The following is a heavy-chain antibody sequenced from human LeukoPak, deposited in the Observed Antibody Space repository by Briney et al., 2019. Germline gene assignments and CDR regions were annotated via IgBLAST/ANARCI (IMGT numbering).Heavy chain of an antibody. J-gene: IGHJ5*02. Sequence: SVKVSRKASGGTFSSYAISWVRQAPGQGLEWMGGIIPIFGTANYAQKFQGRVTITADESTSTAYMELSSLRSEDTAVYYCARGTVVPAAPKLYNWFDPWGQGTLVTVSS. CDR2: IIPIFGTA. CDR3: ARGTVVPAAPKLYNWFDP. CDR1: GGTFSSYA. D-gene: IGHD2-2*01. V-gene: IGHV1-69*01.